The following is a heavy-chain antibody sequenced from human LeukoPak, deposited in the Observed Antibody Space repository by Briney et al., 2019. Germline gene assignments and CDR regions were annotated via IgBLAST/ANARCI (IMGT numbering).Heavy chain of an antibody. Sequence: GGSLRLACAASGFSFSSYGMLWVRQAPGKGLEWVAVIWYDGSNKYYADSVKGRFTISRDNSKNTLYLQMNSLRAEDTAVYYCARGGPEWPLDYWGQGTLVTVSS. CDR1: GFSFSSYG. D-gene: IGHD3-3*01. CDR2: IWYDGSNK. J-gene: IGHJ4*02. CDR3: ARGGPEWPLDY. V-gene: IGHV3-33*01.